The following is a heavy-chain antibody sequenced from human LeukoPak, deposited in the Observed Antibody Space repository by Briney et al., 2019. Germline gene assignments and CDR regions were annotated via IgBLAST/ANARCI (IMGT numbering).Heavy chain of an antibody. CDR3: ASEMIGYCSGGSCYPSDY. CDR2: ISSSSYTI. D-gene: IGHD2-15*01. Sequence: GGSLRLSCAASGFTFSIYNMNWVRQAPGKGLEWVSYISSSSYTIYYADSVKGRFTISRDNAKNSLYLQMNSLRAEDTAVYYCASEMIGYCSGGSCYPSDYWGQGTLVTVSS. J-gene: IGHJ4*02. CDR1: GFTFSIYN. V-gene: IGHV3-48*01.